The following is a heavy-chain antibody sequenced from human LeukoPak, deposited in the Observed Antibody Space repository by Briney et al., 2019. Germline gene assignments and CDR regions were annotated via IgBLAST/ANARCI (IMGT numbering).Heavy chain of an antibody. CDR3: ARSYSSGWYHPFDY. D-gene: IGHD6-19*01. CDR1: GFTFSDYY. CDR2: IYYSGST. J-gene: IGHJ4*02. V-gene: IGHV4-59*01. Sequence: PGGSLRLSCAASGFTFSDYYTSWIRQPPGKGLEWIGYIYYSGSTVYNPSLKSRVTISVDTSKNQFSLRLSSVTAADTAIYYCARSYSSGWYHPFDYWGQGTPVTVSS.